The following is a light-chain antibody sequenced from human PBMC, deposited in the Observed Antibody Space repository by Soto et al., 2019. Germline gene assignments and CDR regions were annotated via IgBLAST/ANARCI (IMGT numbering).Light chain of an antibody. V-gene: IGLV2-11*01. J-gene: IGLJ2*01. CDR3: CSYAGSYVV. CDR2: DVT. CDR1: SSDVGGYIY. Sequence: QSALTQPRSVSGSPGQSVTISCTGSSSDVGGYIYVSWYQQYPGKAPKLMIYDVTKRPSGVPDRFSGSKSGNTASLTISGLQAEDEADYYCCSYAGSYVVFGGGTKLIVL.